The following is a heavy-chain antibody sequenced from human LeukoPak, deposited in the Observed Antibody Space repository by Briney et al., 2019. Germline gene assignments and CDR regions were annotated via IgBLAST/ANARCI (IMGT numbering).Heavy chain of an antibody. Sequence: ASMKVSCKASGYTFTGYYMHWVRQAPGQGLEWMGWINPNSGGTSYAQKFQGRVTMTRDTSISTAYMELSSLRSDDTAVYYCARAPNGLDYWGQGTLVTVSS. V-gene: IGHV1-2*02. CDR2: INPNSGGT. J-gene: IGHJ4*02. CDR1: GYTFTGYY. D-gene: IGHD4/OR15-4a*01. CDR3: ARAPNGLDY.